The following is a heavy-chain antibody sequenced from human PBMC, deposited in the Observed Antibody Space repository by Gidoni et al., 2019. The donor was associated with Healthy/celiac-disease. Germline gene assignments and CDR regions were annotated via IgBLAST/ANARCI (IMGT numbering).Heavy chain of an antibody. V-gene: IGHV3-48*04. J-gene: IGHJ4*02. CDR3: ARDAVYYYDSSGYDY. D-gene: IGHD3-22*01. CDR1: GFTFSSYS. Sequence: EVQLVESGGGLVQPGGSLRLSCAASGFTFSSYSMNWVCQAPGKGLEWVSYISSSSSTIYYADSVKGRFTISRDNAKNSLYLQMNSLRAEDTAVYYCARDAVYYYDSSGYDYWGQGTLVTVSS. CDR2: ISSSSSTI.